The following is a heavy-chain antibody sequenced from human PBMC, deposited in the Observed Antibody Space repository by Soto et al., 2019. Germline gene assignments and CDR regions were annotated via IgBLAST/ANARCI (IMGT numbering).Heavy chain of an antibody. CDR2: IIPIFGTA. J-gene: IGHJ6*02. CDR1: GGTFSSYA. V-gene: IGHV1-69*13. CDR3: ARDGPYYYYGMDV. Sequence: SVKVSCKASGGTFSSYAISWVRQAPGQGLEWMGGIIPIFGTANYAQKFQGRVTITADESTSTAYMELSSLRSEDTAVYYCARDGPYYYYGMDVWGQGTTVTVSS.